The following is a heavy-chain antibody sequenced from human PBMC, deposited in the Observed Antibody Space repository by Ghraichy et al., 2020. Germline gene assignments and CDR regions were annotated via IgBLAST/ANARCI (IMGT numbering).Heavy chain of an antibody. CDR3: ARDGKGASGVDYYFGLDV. CDR2: ISTSSNYI. CDR1: GFNFSTYN. D-gene: IGHD2-15*01. V-gene: IGHV3-21*06. Sequence: GSLRLSCAASGFNFSTYNINWVRQTPGKGLEWISSISTSSNYIYYADSVRGRFTVSRDNAKNLLFLQMSSLRAEDTGLYYCARDGKGASGVDYYFGLDVWGQGTTVTVSS. J-gene: IGHJ6*02.